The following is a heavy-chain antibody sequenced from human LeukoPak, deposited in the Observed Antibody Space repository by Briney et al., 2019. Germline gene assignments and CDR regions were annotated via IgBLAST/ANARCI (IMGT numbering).Heavy chain of an antibody. Sequence: ASVKVSCKASGYTFTGYYMHWVRQAPGQGLEWMGWINPNSGGTNYAQKSQGRVTMTRDTSISTAYMELSSLRSEDTAIYYCATRIPPPGYTGFILANYFDYWGQGTLVTVSS. CDR2: INPNSGGT. V-gene: IGHV1-2*02. CDR1: GYTFTGYY. J-gene: IGHJ4*02. D-gene: IGHD5-12*01. CDR3: ATRIPPPGYTGFILANYFDY.